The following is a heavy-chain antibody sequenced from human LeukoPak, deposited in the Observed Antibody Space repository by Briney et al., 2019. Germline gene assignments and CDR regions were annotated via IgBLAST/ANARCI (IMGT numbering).Heavy chain of an antibody. J-gene: IGHJ5*02. CDR2: ITGDGSNT. CDR1: GFIFSNYL. CDR3: ATDWGGWTA. V-gene: IGHV3-74*01. D-gene: IGHD3-16*01. Sequence: GGSLRLSCAGSGFIFSNYLIHWVRQAPGKGLVWVSRITGDGSNTLYAGSVQGRFTISRDNAKNTVYPQMNSLRAEDTAVYYCATDWGGWTAWGQGTLVTVSS.